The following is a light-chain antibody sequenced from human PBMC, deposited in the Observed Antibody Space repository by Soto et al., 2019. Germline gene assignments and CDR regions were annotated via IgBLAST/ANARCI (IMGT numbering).Light chain of an antibody. CDR3: PQSYSTPT. CDR2: AAS. V-gene: IGKV1-39*01. CDR1: QSISSY. Sequence: DIQMTQSPSSLSASVGDRVTITCRASQSISSYLNWYQQKPGKAPKRLICAASSLQSGVPSRFSGSGSGKDFTLTIGSLQPEDFATYYCPQSYSTPTFGEGTKVEIK. J-gene: IGKJ1*01.